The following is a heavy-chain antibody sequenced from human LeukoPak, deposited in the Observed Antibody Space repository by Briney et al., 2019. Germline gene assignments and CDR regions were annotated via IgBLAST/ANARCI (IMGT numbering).Heavy chain of an antibody. CDR3: AKDMGYCSSATCYGLDY. J-gene: IGHJ4*02. D-gene: IGHD2-2*01. V-gene: IGHV3-23*01. CDR1: GFTFSSYG. Sequence: GGSLRLSCAASGFTFSSYGMSWVRQAPGKGLEWVSAISGSGGSTYYADSVKGRFTISRDNSKNTLYLQMNSLRAEDTAIYYCAKDMGYCSSATCYGLDYWGQGTLVTVSS. CDR2: ISGSGGST.